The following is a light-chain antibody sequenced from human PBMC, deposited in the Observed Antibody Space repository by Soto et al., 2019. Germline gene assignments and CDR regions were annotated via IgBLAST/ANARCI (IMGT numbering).Light chain of an antibody. CDR2: GAS. Sequence: EIVLTQSPGTLSLSPGERATLSCRASQSVSSNNLAWYQQRPGQAPRVVIYGASTRATGIPERFSGSGSGTDFTLTISRLEPEDFAVYYCQQYGSSPPTFGQGTKVDIK. CDR1: QSVSSNN. J-gene: IGKJ1*01. CDR3: QQYGSSPPT. V-gene: IGKV3-20*01.